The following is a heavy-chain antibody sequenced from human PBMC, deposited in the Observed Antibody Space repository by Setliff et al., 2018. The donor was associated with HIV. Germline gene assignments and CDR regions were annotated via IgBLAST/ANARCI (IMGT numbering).Heavy chain of an antibody. CDR3: AITTVTMGNFDY. J-gene: IGHJ4*02. CDR2: INPNSGGT. V-gene: IGHV1-2*02. D-gene: IGHD4-17*01. Sequence: ASVKVSCKASGYTFTGYYMHWVRQAPGQGLEWMGWINPNSGGTTYAQKFQGRVTMTRDTSISTAYMEVSRLRSDDTAVYYCAITTVTMGNFDYWGQGTLVTVSS. CDR1: GYTFTGYY.